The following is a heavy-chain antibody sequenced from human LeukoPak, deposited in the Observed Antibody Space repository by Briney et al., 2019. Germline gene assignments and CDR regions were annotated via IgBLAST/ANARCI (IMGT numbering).Heavy chain of an antibody. D-gene: IGHD2-15*01. Sequence: GASVKVSCKASGYTFTSYSMHWVRQAPGQGLEWMGWINPNSGGTNYAQKFQGRVTMTRDTSISTAYMELSRLRSDDTAVYYCARGARVATTQDIVVVEARRGYYYYMDVWGKGTTVTVSS. CDR1: GYTFTSYS. V-gene: IGHV1-2*02. CDR3: ARGARVATTQDIVVVEARRGYYYYMDV. CDR2: INPNSGGT. J-gene: IGHJ6*03.